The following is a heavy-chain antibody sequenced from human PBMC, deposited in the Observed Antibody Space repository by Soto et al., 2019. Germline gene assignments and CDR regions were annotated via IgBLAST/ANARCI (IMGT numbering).Heavy chain of an antibody. V-gene: IGHV1-18*01. CDR2: ISAYNGNT. J-gene: IGHJ4*02. CDR3: ARDFSGWYLRDY. Sequence: ASVQVSFKASCSTFTSYGISWVRQAPGQGLEWMGWISAYNGNTNYAQKLQGRVTMTTDTSTSTAYMELRSLRSDDTAVYYCARDFSGWYLRDYWGQGTLVTVSS. D-gene: IGHD6-19*01. CDR1: CSTFTSYG.